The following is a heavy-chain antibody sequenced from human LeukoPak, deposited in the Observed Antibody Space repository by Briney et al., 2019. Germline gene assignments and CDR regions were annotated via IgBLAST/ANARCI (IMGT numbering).Heavy chain of an antibody. CDR1: GFTFSSYW. V-gene: IGHV3-7*01. D-gene: IGHD3-3*01. J-gene: IGHJ4*02. Sequence: PGGSLRLSRAASGFTFSSYWMSWVRQAPGKGLEWVANIKQDGSEKYYVDSVKGRFTIFRDNAKNSLYLQMNSLRAEDTAVYYCARGSDFWSGYYLGYWGQGTLVTVSS. CDR3: ARGSDFWSGYYLGY. CDR2: IKQDGSEK.